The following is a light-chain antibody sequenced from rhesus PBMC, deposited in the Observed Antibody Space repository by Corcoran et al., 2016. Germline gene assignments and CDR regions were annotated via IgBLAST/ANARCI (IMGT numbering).Light chain of an antibody. CDR2: KAS. Sequence: DIQMTQSPSSLSASVGDRVTITCRASENVNNYLNWYQQKPGKAPNLLIFKASTLQSGVPLRFSGSGAGTDYPFTISSLQPEDVATYYCQHGYGTPLTFGGGTKVELK. J-gene: IGKJ4*01. CDR1: ENVNNY. CDR3: QHGYGTPLT. V-gene: IGKV1-74*01.